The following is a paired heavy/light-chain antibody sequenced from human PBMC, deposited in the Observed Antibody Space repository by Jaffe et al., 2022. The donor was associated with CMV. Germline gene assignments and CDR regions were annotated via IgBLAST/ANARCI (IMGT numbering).Light chain of an antibody. Sequence: DIQMTQSPSTLSASVGDRVTITCRASQSISSWLAWYQQKPGKAPKLLIYKASSLESGVPSRFSGSGSGTEFTLTISSLQPDDFATYYCQQYNSYSPETFGQGTKVEIK. J-gene: IGKJ1*01. CDR2: KAS. CDR3: QQYNSYSPET. CDR1: QSISSW. V-gene: IGKV1-5*03.
Heavy chain of an antibody. V-gene: IGHV3-7*01. CDR1: GFTFSSYW. CDR2: IKQDGSEK. D-gene: IGHD2-8*01. Sequence: EVQLVESGGGLVQPGGSLRLSCAASGFTFSSYWMSWVRQAPGKGLEWVANIKQDGSEKYYVDSVKGRFTISRDNAKNSLYLQMNSLRAEDTAVYYCARDRGGTWAIVLMVYVSESTHDAFDIWGQGTMVTVSS. J-gene: IGHJ3*02. CDR3: ARDRGGTWAIVLMVYVSESTHDAFDI.